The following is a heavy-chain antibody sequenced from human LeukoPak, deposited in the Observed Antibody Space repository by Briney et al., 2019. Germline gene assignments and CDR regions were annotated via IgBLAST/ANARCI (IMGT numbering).Heavy chain of an antibody. CDR3: AKGTGGYGSGTYLTFDY. D-gene: IGHD3-10*01. Sequence: GGSLRLSCVASGFTLSSYNMKWVRQAPGKRLEWVSSISWRSSDIEYADSVKGRFTISRDIGKKSLYLQMNSLRTEDTAVYYCAKGTGGYGSGTYLTFDYRGRGTLVSVSS. CDR1: GFTLSSYN. J-gene: IGHJ4*02. CDR2: ISWRSSDI. V-gene: IGHV3-21*01.